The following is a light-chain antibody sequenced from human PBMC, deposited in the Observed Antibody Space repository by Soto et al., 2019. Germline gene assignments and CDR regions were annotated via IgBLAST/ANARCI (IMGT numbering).Light chain of an antibody. Sequence: EIVLTPSPATLSLSPVERATLSCRASQSVSRYLAWYQQTPGQAPRLLIYDASNRATGFPARFSGSGSGTDFTLTISSLEPEDFAVYYCQQRSDWPITFGQGTRLEIK. CDR3: QQRSDWPIT. V-gene: IGKV3-11*01. J-gene: IGKJ5*01. CDR2: DAS. CDR1: QSVSRY.